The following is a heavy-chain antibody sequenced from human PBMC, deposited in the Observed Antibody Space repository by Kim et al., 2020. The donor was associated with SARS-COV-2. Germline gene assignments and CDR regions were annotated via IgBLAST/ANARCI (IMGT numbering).Heavy chain of an antibody. CDR3: ARDPDSRSFNYYGIDV. CDR1: GFTFSSYE. CDR2: ISSSGSST. D-gene: IGHD6-13*01. Sequence: GGSLRLSCAASGFTFSSYEMNWVRQAPGKGLEWVTYISSSGSSTYYADSVKGRFTISRDNAKNSLYLQMNRLRAEDTAVYYCARDPDSRSFNYYGIDVWGERTPVTVSS. J-gene: IGHJ6*04. V-gene: IGHV3-48*03.